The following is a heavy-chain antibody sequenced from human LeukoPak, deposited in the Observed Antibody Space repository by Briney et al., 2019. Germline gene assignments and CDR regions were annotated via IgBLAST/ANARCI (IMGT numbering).Heavy chain of an antibody. CDR2: INTNTGNP. CDR3: ARDGPDGSGNYFDY. CDR1: GYTSSSYA. Sequence: ASVKVSCKASGYTSSSYAMNWVRQAPGQGLEWMGWINTNTGNPTYAQGFTGRFVFSLDTSVSTAYLQISSLKAEDTAVYYCARDGPDGSGNYFDYWGQGTLVTVSS. J-gene: IGHJ4*02. D-gene: IGHD3-10*01. V-gene: IGHV7-4-1*02.